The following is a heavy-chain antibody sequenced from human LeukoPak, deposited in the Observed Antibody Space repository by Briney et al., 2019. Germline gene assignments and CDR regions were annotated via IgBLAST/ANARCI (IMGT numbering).Heavy chain of an antibody. CDR3: ARGRSTVSWWVTQYY. V-gene: IGHV4-4*07. Sequence: SETLSLTCNVSGGSISNYYWSWIRQPAGKGLEWIGRIYTSGSTDYNPSLKSRVTMSVDTSKKQLSLKLNSVTAADTAVYYCARGRSTVSWWVTQYYWGQGTLVTVSS. J-gene: IGHJ4*02. CDR2: IYTSGST. CDR1: GGSISNYY. D-gene: IGHD2-15*01.